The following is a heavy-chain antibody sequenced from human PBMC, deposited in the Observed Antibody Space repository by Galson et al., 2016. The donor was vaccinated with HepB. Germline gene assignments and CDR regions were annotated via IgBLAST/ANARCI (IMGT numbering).Heavy chain of an antibody. CDR2: ISSSGANT. V-gene: IGHV3-23*01. CDR3: ARGGATPGQWLDNWFDP. CDR1: GFTFSNYA. Sequence: SLRLPCAAAGFTFSNYAMSWVRQAPGTGLEWVSPISSSGANTKYADSVKGRFTISRDNSRSTLYLQMHSLRAEDTAFYYCARGGATPGQWLDNWFDPWGQGTLVSVSS. D-gene: IGHD6-19*01. J-gene: IGHJ5*02.